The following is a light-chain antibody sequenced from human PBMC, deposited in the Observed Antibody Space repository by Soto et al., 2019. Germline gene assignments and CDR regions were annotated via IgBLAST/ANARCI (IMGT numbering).Light chain of an antibody. CDR2: SNN. Sequence: QSALTQPPSASGTPGQRVTISCSGSSSNIGSNTVNWYQQLPGTAPKLLIYSNNQRPSGVPDRFSGSKSGTSASLAISGLQSEDEADYYCAAWDDSLKGAVFGGGTQLTVL. J-gene: IGLJ7*01. CDR1: SSNIGSNT. CDR3: AAWDDSLKGAV. V-gene: IGLV1-44*01.